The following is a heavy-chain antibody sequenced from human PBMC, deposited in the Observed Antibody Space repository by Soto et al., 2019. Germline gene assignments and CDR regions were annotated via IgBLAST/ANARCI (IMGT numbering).Heavy chain of an antibody. CDR1: GGSISIGGYY. CDR2: IYYIEST. V-gene: IGHV4-31*03. J-gene: IGHJ5*02. CDR3: ARSVFP. Sequence: QVQLQESGPGLVKPSQTLSLTCTVSGGSISIGGYYWNWIRQHPGKVLEWIGYIYYIESTYYNPSLKSRVTISLDTSKNQFSLKMSSVTAADTAVYYCARSVFPWGQGTLVTVSS.